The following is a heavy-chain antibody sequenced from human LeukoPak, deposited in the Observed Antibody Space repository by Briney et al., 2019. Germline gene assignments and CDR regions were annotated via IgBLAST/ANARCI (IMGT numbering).Heavy chain of an antibody. CDR3: AKHVPGGEFPLYYYYGMDV. J-gene: IGHJ6*04. Sequence: GGSLRLSCAASGFTFSSYAMSWVRQAPGKGLEWVSAISGSGGSTYYADSVKGRFTISRDNSKNTLYLQMNSLRAEDTAVYYCAKHVPGGEFPLYYYYGMDVWGKGTTVTVSS. CDR2: ISGSGGST. V-gene: IGHV3-23*01. D-gene: IGHD2-21*01. CDR1: GFTFSSYA.